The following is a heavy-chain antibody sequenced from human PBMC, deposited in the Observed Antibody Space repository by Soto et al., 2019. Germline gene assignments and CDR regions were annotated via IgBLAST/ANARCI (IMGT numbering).Heavy chain of an antibody. D-gene: IGHD1-1*01. CDR3: ASRASYRSPDGGFDY. Sequence: GASVKVSCKASGGTFSSYTISWVRQAPGQGLEWMGRIIPILGIANYAQKFQGRVTITADKSTSTAYMELSSLRSEDTAVYYCASRASYRSPDGGFDYWGQGTLVTVSS. J-gene: IGHJ4*02. CDR1: GGTFSSYT. CDR2: IIPILGIA. V-gene: IGHV1-69*02.